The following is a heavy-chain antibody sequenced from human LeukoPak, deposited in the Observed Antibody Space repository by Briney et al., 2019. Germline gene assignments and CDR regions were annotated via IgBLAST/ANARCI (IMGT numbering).Heavy chain of an antibody. V-gene: IGHV3-23*05. J-gene: IGHJ1*01. Sequence: GGSLRLSCEASGFTFSAYAMTWVRQAPGKGLEWVSSIGSDNKPHYSESVKGRFAISRDNSKSMLFLQLNSLRAEDTALYYCATVLGVGGGYFQHWGQGTLVIVSS. CDR1: GFTFSAYA. D-gene: IGHD3-3*01. CDR2: IGSDNKP. CDR3: ATVLGVGGGYFQH.